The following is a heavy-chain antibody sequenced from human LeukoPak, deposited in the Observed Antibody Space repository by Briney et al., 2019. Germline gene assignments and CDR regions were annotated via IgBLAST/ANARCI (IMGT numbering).Heavy chain of an antibody. V-gene: IGHV3-49*02. CDR1: GFTFRSHS. CDR2: IRSKANGETT. D-gene: IGHD3-10*01. Sequence: GGTLRLSCTASGFTFRSHSMIWVRQAPGKGLEWVGFIRSKANGETTQYAASVKGRFFISRDDLKSITYLEMSSLKTEDTAVYYCTNRVPDYSGSSGSYSYYFDDWGQGTLVTVSS. J-gene: IGHJ4*02. CDR3: TNRVPDYSGSSGSYSYYFDD.